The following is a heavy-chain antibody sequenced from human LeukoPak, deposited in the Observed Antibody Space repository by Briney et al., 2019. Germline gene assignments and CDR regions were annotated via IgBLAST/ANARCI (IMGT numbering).Heavy chain of an antibody. V-gene: IGHV1-18*01. D-gene: IGHD2-15*01. CDR1: GYTFTSYG. CDR3: ARDFFHGHCAGLSCFLLDY. Sequence: ASVKVSCKASGYTFTSYGISWVRQAPGQGVEWMGWISGNNGNTNYAQKFQGRVTMTTDTSTSTAYMEMRSLRSDDTAVYYCARDFFHGHCAGLSCFLLDYWGQGSLVTVSS. CDR2: ISGNNGNT. J-gene: IGHJ4*02.